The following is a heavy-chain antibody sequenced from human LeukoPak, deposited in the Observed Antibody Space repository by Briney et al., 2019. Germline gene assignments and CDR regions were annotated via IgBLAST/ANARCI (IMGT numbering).Heavy chain of an antibody. CDR1: GGNFISYA. D-gene: IGHD3-3*01. CDR3: ATYTLSQFWSGYYHFDY. V-gene: IGHV1-69*05. CDR2: IIPMFGTS. J-gene: IGHJ4*02. Sequence: ASVKVSCKASGGNFISYAVSWVRQPPGQGLEWMGGIIPMFGTSNYAQKFQGRVTITTDESTTTAYMELSSLSSEDTAVYYCATYTLSQFWSGYYHFDYWGQGTLVSVSS.